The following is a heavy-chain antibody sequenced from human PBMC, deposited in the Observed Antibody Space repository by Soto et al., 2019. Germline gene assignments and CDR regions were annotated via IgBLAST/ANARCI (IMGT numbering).Heavy chain of an antibody. CDR2: INAGNGNT. Sequence: QVQLVQSGAEVKKPGASVKVSCKASGYTFTSYAMHWVRQAPGQRLEWMGWINAGNGNTKYSQKFQGRVTITRDTSASTAYMELSSLRSEDTAVYYCERDLGCSGGSCYSGGAFDIWGQGTMVTVSS. CDR3: ERDLGCSGGSCYSGGAFDI. J-gene: IGHJ3*02. V-gene: IGHV1-3*01. D-gene: IGHD2-15*01. CDR1: GYTFTSYA.